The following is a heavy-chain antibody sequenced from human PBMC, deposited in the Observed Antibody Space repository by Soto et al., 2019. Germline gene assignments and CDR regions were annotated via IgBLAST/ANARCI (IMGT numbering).Heavy chain of an antibody. CDR3: ARGPRYCSGYSCDYCMDV. CDR1: GFTFSSYA. V-gene: IGHV3-23*01. D-gene: IGHD2-15*01. J-gene: IGHJ6*03. CDR2: ISGSAATT. Sequence: EVQLLESGGGLVQPGGSLRLSCAASGFTFSSYAMSWVRQAPGKGLEWVSAISGSAATTFYADSVKGRFTVSRDNSKNTLYLQMNSLRAEDTAVYYCARGPRYCSGYSCDYCMDVWSKGTTVTVSS.